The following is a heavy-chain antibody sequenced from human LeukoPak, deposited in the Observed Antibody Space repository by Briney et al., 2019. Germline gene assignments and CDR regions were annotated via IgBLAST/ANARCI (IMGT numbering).Heavy chain of an antibody. J-gene: IGHJ4*02. D-gene: IGHD6-19*01. CDR3: ASSYSSGLGGFDY. Sequence: GGSLRLSCAASGFTFSSYWMSWVRQAPGKGLEGVANIKQDGSEKYYVDSVKGRFTISRDNAKNSLYLQMNSLRAEDTAVYYCASSYSSGLGGFDYWGQGTLVTVSS. V-gene: IGHV3-7*01. CDR2: IKQDGSEK. CDR1: GFTFSSYW.